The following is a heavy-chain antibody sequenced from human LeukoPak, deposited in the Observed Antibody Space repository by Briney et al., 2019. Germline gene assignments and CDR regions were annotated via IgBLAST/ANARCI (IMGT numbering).Heavy chain of an antibody. CDR3: TTGGYFLDY. CDR1: GFTFNNAW. Sequence: WGSLRLSCAASGFTFNNAWMNWVRQTPGKGLEWVGHIKSKTDGGTTDYAAPVKGRFTISRDDSKNTLYLQMNSLKIEDTAVYYCTTGGYFLDYWGQGTLVTVSS. D-gene: IGHD3-22*01. CDR2: IKSKTDGGTT. J-gene: IGHJ4*02. V-gene: IGHV3-15*01.